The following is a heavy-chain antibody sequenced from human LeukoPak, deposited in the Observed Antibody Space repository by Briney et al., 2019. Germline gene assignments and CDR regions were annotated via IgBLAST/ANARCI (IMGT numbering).Heavy chain of an antibody. D-gene: IGHD6-13*01. V-gene: IGHV1-2*06. CDR2: INPNSGGT. J-gene: IGHJ6*02. Sequence: ASVKVSCKASGYIFTDYYMHWVRQAPGQELGWMGRINPNSGGTNYAQKFQGRVTMTRDTSISTAYMELSRLRSGDTAVYYCARETAARTITYYYYYGMDVWGQGTTVTVPS. CDR3: ARETAARTITYYYYYGMDV. CDR1: GYIFTDYY.